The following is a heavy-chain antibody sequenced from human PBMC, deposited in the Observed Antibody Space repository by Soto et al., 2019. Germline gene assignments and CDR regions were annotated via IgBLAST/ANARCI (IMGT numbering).Heavy chain of an antibody. D-gene: IGHD2-2*01. J-gene: IGHJ4*02. CDR1: RFTFSTYE. CDR3: VRYCSTTLCNGVATRTFDY. CDR2: ISTSGSTV. V-gene: IGHV3-48*03. Sequence: VGSLRLSCAASRFTFSTYEMNWVRQAPGKGLEWVSYISTSGSTVYYADSVKGRFTISRDNTRNSLYLQMNSLRDEDTALYYCVRYCSTTLCNGVATRTFDYWGQGTLVTVSS.